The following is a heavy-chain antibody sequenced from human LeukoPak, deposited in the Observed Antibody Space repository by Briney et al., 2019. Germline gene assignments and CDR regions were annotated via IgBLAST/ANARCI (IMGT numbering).Heavy chain of an antibody. CDR3: ASASNWNDCFDY. V-gene: IGHV1-2*02. Sequence: ASVKVSCKASGYTFTGYYMHWVRQAPGQGLGWMGWINPNSGGTNYAQKFQGRVTMTRDTSISTAYMELSRLRSDDTAVYYCASASNWNDCFDYWGQGTLVTVSS. CDR1: GYTFTGYY. CDR2: INPNSGGT. D-gene: IGHD1-1*01. J-gene: IGHJ4*02.